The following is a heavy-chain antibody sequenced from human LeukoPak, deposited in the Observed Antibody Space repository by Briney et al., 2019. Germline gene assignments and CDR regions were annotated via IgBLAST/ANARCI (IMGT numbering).Heavy chain of an antibody. J-gene: IGHJ5*02. CDR1: GGSISSDSYY. CDR3: ARGAPRWWFDP. CDR2: IYTFGNT. Sequence: PSETLSLTCTVSGGSISSDSYYWTWIRQPAGKGLEWIGLIYTFGNTNYNPSLKSRVTISVDTSKNQFSLKLSSVTAGDTAIYCCARGAPRWWFDPWGQGILVTVSS. D-gene: IGHD4-23*01. V-gene: IGHV4-61*02.